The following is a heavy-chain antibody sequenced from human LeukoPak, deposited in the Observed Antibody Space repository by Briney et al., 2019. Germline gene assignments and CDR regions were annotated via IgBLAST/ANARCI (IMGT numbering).Heavy chain of an antibody. V-gene: IGHV4-34*01. J-gene: IGHJ5*02. CDR1: GGSFSGYY. Sequence: SETLSLTCAVYGGSFSGYYWSWIRQPPGKGLEWIGEINHSGSTNYNPSLKSRVTISVDTSKNQFSLKLSSVTAADTAVYYCARGRKALYYSNYVRWFDPLGQGTLVTVSS. CDR3: ARGRKALYYSNYVRWFDP. D-gene: IGHD4-11*01. CDR2: INHSGST.